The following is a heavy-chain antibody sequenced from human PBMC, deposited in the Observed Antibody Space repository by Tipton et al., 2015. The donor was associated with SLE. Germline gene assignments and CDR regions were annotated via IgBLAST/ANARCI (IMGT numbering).Heavy chain of an antibody. J-gene: IGHJ5*02. V-gene: IGHV4-39*07. D-gene: IGHD2-21*01. Sequence: TLSLTCTVSGGSISSSSNYWGWIRQPPGKGLEWIGSIYYSGSTYYNPSLKSRVTISVDTSKNQFSLKLSSVTAADTAVYYCARAGGGDSNWFDPWGQGTLVTVSS. CDR3: ARAGGGDSNWFDP. CDR1: GGSISSSSNY. CDR2: IYYSGST.